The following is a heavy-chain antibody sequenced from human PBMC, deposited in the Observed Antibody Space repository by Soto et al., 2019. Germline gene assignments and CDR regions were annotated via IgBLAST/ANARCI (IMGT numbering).Heavy chain of an antibody. CDR1: GFAFSSYW. V-gene: IGHV3-74*01. Sequence: EVQLVESGGGLVQPGGSLRLSCAASGFAFSSYWMHWVRQAPGKGLVWVSGINSDGSSTNYADSVKGRFTISRDNAKNTLYLQMNSLRAEDTAVYYCARDQTAGDWFDPWGQGTLVTVSS. CDR3: ARDQTAGDWFDP. J-gene: IGHJ5*02. CDR2: INSDGSST. D-gene: IGHD4-17*01.